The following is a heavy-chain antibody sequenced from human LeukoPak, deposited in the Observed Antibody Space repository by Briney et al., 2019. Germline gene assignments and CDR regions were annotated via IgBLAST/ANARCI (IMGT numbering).Heavy chain of an antibody. J-gene: IGHJ4*02. V-gene: IGHV3-49*03. CDR2: IRSKAYGGTT. CDR1: GFTFGAYA. Sequence: GGSLRLSCTASGFTFGAYAMNWFRQAPGKGLEWVGFIRSKAYGGTTEYAASVKGRFTISGDDSKSIAYLQMNSLKTEDTAVYYCTRDYTAMIRGYYFDYWGQGTLVTVSS. D-gene: IGHD5-18*01. CDR3: TRDYTAMIRGYYFDY.